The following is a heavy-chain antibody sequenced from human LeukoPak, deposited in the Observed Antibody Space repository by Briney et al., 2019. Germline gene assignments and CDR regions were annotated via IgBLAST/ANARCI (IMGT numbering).Heavy chain of an antibody. CDR3: VKEWVDRGQGYNWFDG. CDR1: EFILSNYW. V-gene: IGHV3-7*01. J-gene: IGHJ5*02. CDR2: INQEGSKK. Sequence: RGSLTLSCAASEFILSNYWMSWVRQAPGRGLEWVANINQEGSKKYYVDSVKGRLALSRDNTTNTLHLQKSSLRAEDTAVYYCVKEWVDRGQGYNWFDGWGQGTLASVS. D-gene: IGHD3-10*01.